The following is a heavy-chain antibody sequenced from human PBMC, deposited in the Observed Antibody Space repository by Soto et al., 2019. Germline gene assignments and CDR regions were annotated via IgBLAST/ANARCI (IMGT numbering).Heavy chain of an antibody. D-gene: IGHD3-3*01. CDR2: INPNSGGT. CDR1: GYTFTDYY. J-gene: IGHJ3*02. V-gene: IGHV1-2*02. Sequence: ASVKVSCKASGYTFTDYYMHWVRQAPGQGLEWLGWINPNSGGTNYAQRFQGSVTMTRDTSISTAYMELSRLRSDDSAVYYCARSKPNYDFWNDLISLDTFDIWGQGTMVTVSS. CDR3: ARSKPNYDFWNDLISLDTFDI.